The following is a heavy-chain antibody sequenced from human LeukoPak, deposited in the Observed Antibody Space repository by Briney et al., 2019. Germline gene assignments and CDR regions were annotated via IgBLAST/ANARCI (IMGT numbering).Heavy chain of an antibody. J-gene: IGHJ6*02. CDR2: ISGSGGTT. CDR1: GFTFSIYA. Sequence: PGGSLRLSCAASGFTFSIYAMSWVRQAPGKGLEWVSGISGSGGTTYYADSAKGRFTISRDNSKNTLYLQMNSLRAEDTAAYYCAKGLRYSGRSYYYYGMDVWGQGTTVTVSS. CDR3: AKGLRYSGRSYYYYGMDV. D-gene: IGHD3-9*01. V-gene: IGHV3-23*01.